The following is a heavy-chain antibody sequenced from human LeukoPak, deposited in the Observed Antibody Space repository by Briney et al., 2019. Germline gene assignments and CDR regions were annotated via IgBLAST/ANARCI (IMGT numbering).Heavy chain of an antibody. D-gene: IGHD6-13*01. J-gene: IGHJ4*02. CDR3: ARGLLAAADIE. Sequence: SETLSLTCTVSGGSISSSSYYSVWIRQPPWKGLEGIGSVYNSGHTYYNPSLKSRVTISVDTSKKQFPLKINSVTAADPAVYYCARGLLAAADIEWGQGTLVTVSS. CDR2: VYNSGHT. V-gene: IGHV4-39*06. CDR1: GGSISSSSYY.